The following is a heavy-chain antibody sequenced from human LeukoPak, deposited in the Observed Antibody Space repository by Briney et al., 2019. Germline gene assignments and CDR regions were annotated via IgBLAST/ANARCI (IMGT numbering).Heavy chain of an antibody. CDR1: GFTFDDYA. CDR2: ISWNSGSI. Sequence: PGGSLRLSCAASGFTFDDYAMHGVRQAPGKGLEWVSGISWNSGSIGYADSVKGRFTIPRDNAKNSLYLQMNSLRAEDTALYYCAKGKDFDYWGQGTLVTVSS. CDR3: AKGKDFDY. J-gene: IGHJ4*02. V-gene: IGHV3-9*01.